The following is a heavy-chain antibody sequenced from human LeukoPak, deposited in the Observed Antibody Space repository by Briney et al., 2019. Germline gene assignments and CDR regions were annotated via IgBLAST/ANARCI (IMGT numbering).Heavy chain of an antibody. CDR2: ISYDGSNK. Sequence: GGSLRLSCAASGFTFSSYGMHWVRQAPGEGLEWVAVISYDGSNKYYADSVKGRFTISRDNSKNTLYLQMNSLRAEDTAVYYCAKSPARDFWSWSIEYYYYYGMDVWGQGTTVTVSS. V-gene: IGHV3-30*18. J-gene: IGHJ6*02. CDR1: GFTFSSYG. CDR3: AKSPARDFWSWSIEYYYYYGMDV. D-gene: IGHD3-3*01.